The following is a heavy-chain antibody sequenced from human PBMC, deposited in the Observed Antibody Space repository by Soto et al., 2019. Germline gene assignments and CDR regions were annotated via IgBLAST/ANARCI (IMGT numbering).Heavy chain of an antibody. Sequence: ASETLSLTCAVYGGSFSDTYWNWFRQPPGKGLEWIGEINHNTNTIYNPSLTSRVTISVDTSKNHFSLKLTSVTAADTAVYYCARVRREYDNSGPVDYWGQGTLVTVSS. V-gene: IGHV4-34*01. CDR3: ARVRREYDNSGPVDY. D-gene: IGHD3-22*01. CDR2: INHNTNT. CDR1: GGSFSDTY. J-gene: IGHJ4*02.